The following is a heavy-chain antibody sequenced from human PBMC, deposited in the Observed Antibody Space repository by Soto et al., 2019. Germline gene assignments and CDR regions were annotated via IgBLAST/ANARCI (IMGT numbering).Heavy chain of an antibody. D-gene: IGHD2-15*01. J-gene: IGHJ3*02. V-gene: IGHV4-39*01. Sequence: PSETLSLTCTVSGGSISSSSYYWGWIRQPPGKGLEWIGSIYYSGSTYYNPSLKSRVTISVDTSKNQFSLKLSSVTAADTAVYYCASFGDIVVVVAATPASSAFEIWGQGTMVTVSS. CDR3: ASFGDIVVVVAATPASSAFEI. CDR2: IYYSGST. CDR1: GGSISSSSYY.